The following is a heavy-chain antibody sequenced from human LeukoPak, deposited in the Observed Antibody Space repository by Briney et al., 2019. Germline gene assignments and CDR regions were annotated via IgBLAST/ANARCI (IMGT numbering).Heavy chain of an antibody. Sequence: SETLSLTCTVSGGSISSYYWSWIRQPAGKGLEWIGRIYTSGSTNYNPSLKSRVTMSVDTSKNQFSLKLSSVTAADTGVYYCARDWELLPEGYYYYMDVWGKGTTVTVSS. CDR2: IYTSGST. CDR3: ARDWELLPEGYYYYMDV. D-gene: IGHD1-26*01. V-gene: IGHV4-4*07. CDR1: GGSISSYY. J-gene: IGHJ6*03.